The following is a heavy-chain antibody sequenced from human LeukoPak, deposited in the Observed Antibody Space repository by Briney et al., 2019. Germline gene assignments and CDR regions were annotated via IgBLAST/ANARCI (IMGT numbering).Heavy chain of an antibody. CDR3: ARDTHDYGDSEVDY. D-gene: IGHD4-17*01. V-gene: IGHV1-24*01. Sequence: ASVKVSCKGSGYTLTELSMHWVRQAPGKGLEWMGGFDPEDGETIYAQKFQGRVTITADKSTSTAYMELSSLRSEDTAVYYCARDTHDYGDSEVDYWGQGTLVTVSS. J-gene: IGHJ4*02. CDR1: GYTLTELS. CDR2: FDPEDGET.